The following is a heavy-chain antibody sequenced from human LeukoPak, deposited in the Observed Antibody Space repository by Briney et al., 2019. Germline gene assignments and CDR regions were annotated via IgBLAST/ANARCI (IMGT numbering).Heavy chain of an antibody. Sequence: SETLSLTCAVYGGSFSGYYWSWIRQPPGKGLEWIGEINHSGSTNYNPSLKSRVTISVDTSKNQFSLKLSSVTAADTAVYFCARTSGDSSSWRSTNWFDPWGQGTLVTVSS. V-gene: IGHV4-34*01. CDR3: ARTSGDSSSWRSTNWFDP. J-gene: IGHJ5*02. CDR1: GGSFSGYY. D-gene: IGHD6-13*01. CDR2: INHSGST.